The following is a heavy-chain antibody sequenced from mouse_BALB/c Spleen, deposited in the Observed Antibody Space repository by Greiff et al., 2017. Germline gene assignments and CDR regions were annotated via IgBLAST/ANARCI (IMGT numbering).Heavy chain of an antibody. CDR2: ISDGGSYT. V-gene: IGHV5-4*02. J-gene: IGHJ2*01. CDR3: ARDGGYGGGY. D-gene: IGHD2-10*02. CDR1: GFTFSDYY. Sequence: EVHLVESGGGLVKPGGSLKLSCAASGFTFSDYYMYWVRQTPEKRLEWVATISDGGSYTYYPDSVKGRFTISRDNAKNNLYLQMSSLKSEDTAMYYCARDGGYGGGYWGQGTTLTVSS.